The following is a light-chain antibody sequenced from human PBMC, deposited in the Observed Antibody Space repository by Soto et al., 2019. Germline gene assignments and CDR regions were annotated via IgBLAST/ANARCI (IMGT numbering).Light chain of an antibody. CDR3: SSYTSSSYV. V-gene: IGLV2-14*01. J-gene: IGLJ1*01. CDR1: SSDVGDYNY. Sequence: QSALTQPASVSGSPGQSITISCTGTSSDVGDYNYVSWYQQHPCKAPKLMSYEVSNRHSGVSNRFSGSKSGNTASLTISGLQAEDEADYYGSSYTSSSYVFGTGTKLTVL. CDR2: EVS.